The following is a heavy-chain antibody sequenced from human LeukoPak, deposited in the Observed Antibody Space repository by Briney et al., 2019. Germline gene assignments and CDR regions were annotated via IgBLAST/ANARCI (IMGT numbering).Heavy chain of an antibody. Sequence: SETLSLTCTVSGGSISSYYWSWIRQPAGEGLEWIGRIYTSGSTNYNPSLKSQVTMSEDTSKNQFSLKLSSVTAADTAVYFCARRGVVIRVILVGFHKEAFYFDSWGQGALVTVSS. CDR2: IYTSGST. CDR1: GGSISSYY. D-gene: IGHD3-22*01. V-gene: IGHV4-4*07. CDR3: ARRGVVIRVILVGFHKEAFYFDS. J-gene: IGHJ4*02.